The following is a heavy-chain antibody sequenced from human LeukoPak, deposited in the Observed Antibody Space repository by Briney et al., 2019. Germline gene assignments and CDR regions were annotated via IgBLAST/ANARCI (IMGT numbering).Heavy chain of an antibody. CDR1: GFTVSSNY. V-gene: IGHV3-53*01. Sequence: QPGGSLRLSCAASGFTVSSNYMSWVRQAPGKGLEWVSFIYSGGSTYYADSVKGRFTISRDNSKNTLYLQMNSLRAEDTAVYYCASGLIFGIAAHSHYYYGMDVWGQGTTVTVSS. D-gene: IGHD6-13*01. J-gene: IGHJ6*02. CDR3: ASGLIFGIAAHSHYYYGMDV. CDR2: IYSGGST.